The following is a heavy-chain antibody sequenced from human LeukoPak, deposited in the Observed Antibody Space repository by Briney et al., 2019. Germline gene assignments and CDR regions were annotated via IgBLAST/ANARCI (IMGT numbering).Heavy chain of an antibody. CDR3: ARGGSGRTYYYYYMDV. V-gene: IGHV4-39*07. CDR1: GGSISSSSYY. CDR2: IYYSGST. J-gene: IGHJ6*03. Sequence: PSETLSLTCTVSGGSISSSSYYWGWIRQPPGKGLEWIGSIYYSGSTYYNPSLKSRVTISVDTSKNQFSLKLSSVTAADTAVYYCARGGSGRTYYYYYMDVWGKGTTVTISS. D-gene: IGHD2-15*01.